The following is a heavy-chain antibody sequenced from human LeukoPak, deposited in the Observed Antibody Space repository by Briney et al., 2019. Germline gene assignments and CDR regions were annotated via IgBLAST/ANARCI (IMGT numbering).Heavy chain of an antibody. J-gene: IGHJ4*02. CDR3: ARGVVGATKNLDY. D-gene: IGHD1-26*01. V-gene: IGHV4-34*01. CDR1: GGSFSGYY. Sequence: SETLSLTCAVYGGSFSGYYWSWIRQPPGKGLEWIGEINHSGSTNYNPSLKSRVTISVDTSKNQFSLKLSSVTAAGTAVYYCARGVVGATKNLDYWGQGTLDTVSS. CDR2: INHSGST.